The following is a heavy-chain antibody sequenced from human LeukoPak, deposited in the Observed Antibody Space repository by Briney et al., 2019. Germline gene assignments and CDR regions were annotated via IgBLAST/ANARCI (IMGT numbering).Heavy chain of an antibody. CDR1: GYSISNGSY. CDR3: ARRHSSGWFYY. V-gene: IGHV4-38-2*02. J-gene: IGHJ4*02. Sequence: SETLSHSCTVSGYSISNGSYCDWIRQPPLRGLEWTGNIYRSGSTSYNSSPERPGTVSVDTSKNKFSLTVNSLTAAAKAAYYCARRHSSGWFYYWGQGTLVTVSS. D-gene: IGHD6-19*01. CDR2: IYRSGST.